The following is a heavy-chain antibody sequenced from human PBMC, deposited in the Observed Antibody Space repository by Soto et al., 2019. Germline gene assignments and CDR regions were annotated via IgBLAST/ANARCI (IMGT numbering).Heavy chain of an antibody. CDR1: GFTFSSYG. V-gene: IGHV3-33*01. CDR2: IWYDGSNK. Sequence: QVQLVESGGGVVQPGRSLRLSCAASGFTFSSYGMHWVRQAPGKGLEWVAVIWYDGSNKYYADSVKGRFTISRDNSKNTLYLQMNSLRAEDTAVYCCARDLDYAFDYWGQGTLVTVSS. CDR3: ARDLDYAFDY. D-gene: IGHD2-2*01. J-gene: IGHJ4*02.